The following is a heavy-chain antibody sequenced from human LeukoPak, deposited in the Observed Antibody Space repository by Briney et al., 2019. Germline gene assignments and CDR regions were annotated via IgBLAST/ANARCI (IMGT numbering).Heavy chain of an antibody. CDR1: GGSISSYY. J-gene: IGHJ4*02. CDR3: ARGGASSRPFHY. D-gene: IGHD3-10*01. Sequence: AETLSLTCTVSGGSISSYYWSWIRQPPGKGLEWIGFIHYTGTTNYNPSLKSRVSISVDTSKNQFSLKLSSVTAADSAVYYCARGGASSRPFHYWAQGTLVTVSS. CDR2: IHYTGTT. V-gene: IGHV4-59*01.